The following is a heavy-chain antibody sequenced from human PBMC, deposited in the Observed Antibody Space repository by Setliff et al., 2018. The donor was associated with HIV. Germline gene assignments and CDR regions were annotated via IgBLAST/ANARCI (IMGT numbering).Heavy chain of an antibody. CDR2: INVGKGDT. Sequence: ASVKVSCKASGYTFTTYSIHWVRQAPGQSLEWMGWINVGKGDTKYSQELQGRITLTTDTSANTAYMELSSLRSDDTAVYFCARQHYFDSGGLGAFDIWGQGTMVT. CDR3: ARQHYFDSGGLGAFDI. CDR1: GYTFTTYS. D-gene: IGHD3-22*01. J-gene: IGHJ3*02. V-gene: IGHV1-3*01.